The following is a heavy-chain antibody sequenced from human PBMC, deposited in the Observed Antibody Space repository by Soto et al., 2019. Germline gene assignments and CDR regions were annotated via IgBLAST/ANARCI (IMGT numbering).Heavy chain of an antibody. CDR1: GFTFSVYW. CDR2: IDSDGSTT. V-gene: IGHV3-74*01. Sequence: EVQLVESGGGLVQPGRSLRLSCAASGFTFSVYWMHWVRQAPGKGLVWVSRIDSDGSTTSYADSVKGRFTISRDNAKSTLYLQMNSLRAEDTAVYYCARPGYSNYGPGVDVWGQGTTVTVSS. D-gene: IGHD4-4*01. J-gene: IGHJ6*02. CDR3: ARPGYSNYGPGVDV.